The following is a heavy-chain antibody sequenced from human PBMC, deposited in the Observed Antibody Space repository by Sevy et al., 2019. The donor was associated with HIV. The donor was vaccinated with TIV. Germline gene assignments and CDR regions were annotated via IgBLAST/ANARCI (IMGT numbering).Heavy chain of an antibody. V-gene: IGHV4-38-2*01. D-gene: IGHD3-22*01. CDR3: ARGGEYYYDSSGYVDY. CDR1: GYSISSGYY. Sequence: SETLSLTCAVSGYSISSGYYWGWIRQPPGKGLEGIGSIYNSGSTYYNPSLKSRVTISVDTSKNQFSLKLSSVTAADTAVYYCARGGEYYYDSSGYVDYWGQGTLVTVSS. J-gene: IGHJ4*02. CDR2: IYNSGST.